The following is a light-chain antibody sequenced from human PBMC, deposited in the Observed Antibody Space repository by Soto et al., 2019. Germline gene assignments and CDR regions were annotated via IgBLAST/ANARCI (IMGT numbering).Light chain of an antibody. J-gene: IGLJ2*01. CDR2: EVS. CDR1: SSDIADYNY. V-gene: IGLV2-8*01. CDR3: SSYARSDNYV. Sequence: QSVLTQPPSASGSPGQSVTISCSGTSSDIADYNYVSWYQQHPGKAPKLMIFEVSKRPSGVPDRFSGSKSGTTASLTVSGLQDEDEADYYCSSYARSDNYVFGAGTKVTVL.